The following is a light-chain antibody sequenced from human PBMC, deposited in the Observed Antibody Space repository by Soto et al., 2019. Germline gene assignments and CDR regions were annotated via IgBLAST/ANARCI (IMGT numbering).Light chain of an antibody. Sequence: EIVLTQSPATLSLSPGERATLSCRASQSISSYLAWYRQKPGQAPRLLIYDASNRATGIPARFSGSGSGTDFTLTISSLEAEDFAVYYCRQRYNWPPLTFGGGTKVDIK. V-gene: IGKV3-11*01. CDR2: DAS. J-gene: IGKJ4*01. CDR3: RQRYNWPPLT. CDR1: QSISSY.